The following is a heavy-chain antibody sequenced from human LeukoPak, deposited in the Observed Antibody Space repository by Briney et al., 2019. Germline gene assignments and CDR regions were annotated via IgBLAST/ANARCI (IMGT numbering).Heavy chain of an antibody. D-gene: IGHD3-3*01. CDR3: ARGDTYYDFWSGYSFDY. Sequence: PGGSLRLSCVASGFTFSSYEMNWVRQAPGKGLEWVSSISSSSSYIYYADSVKGRFTISRDNAKNSLYLQMNSLRAEDTAVYYCARGDTYYDFWSGYSFDYWGQGTLVTVSS. V-gene: IGHV3-21*01. CDR1: GFTFSSYE. J-gene: IGHJ4*02. CDR2: ISSSSSYI.